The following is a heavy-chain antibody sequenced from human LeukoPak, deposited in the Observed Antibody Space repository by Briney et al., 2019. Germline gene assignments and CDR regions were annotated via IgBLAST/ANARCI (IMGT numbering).Heavy chain of an antibody. CDR2: VRYDGSNI. D-gene: IGHD4-17*01. CDR3: ARAGGDYDQIFDY. V-gene: IGHV3-33*01. J-gene: IGHJ4*02. Sequence: GRSLRLSCAASGFTFSGYGMHWVRQAPGKGLEWVAVVRYDGSNIYYADSVKGPFTISRDNSKSTLYLQMNSLRAEDTAVYYCARAGGDYDQIFDYWGQGTLATVSS. CDR1: GFTFSGYG.